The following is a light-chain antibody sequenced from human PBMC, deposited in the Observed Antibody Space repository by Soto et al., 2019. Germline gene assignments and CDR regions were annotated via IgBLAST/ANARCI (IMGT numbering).Light chain of an antibody. CDR3: QQYNNSRT. V-gene: IGKV3-15*01. J-gene: IGKJ1*01. Sequence: EIVMTQSPATLSVSPGERATLSCRASQSISNNLAWYQQKRGQAPRLLIYGASTRATGIPARFSGSGSGTEFTLTISSLQSEDFAFYYCQQYNNSRTFGQGTKVEI. CDR2: GAS. CDR1: QSISNN.